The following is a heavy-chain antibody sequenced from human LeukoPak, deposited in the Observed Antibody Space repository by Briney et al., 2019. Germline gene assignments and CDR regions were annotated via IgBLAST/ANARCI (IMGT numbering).Heavy chain of an antibody. CDR3: AKDNRRHYTSGPNPDSLH. J-gene: IGHJ4*02. Sequence: GGSLRLSCAGSGFIFNNYAMHWVRQPPGKGLEWVSGTSRNSGSIDYADSVKGRFTISRDNAKNSLYLQMNSLRVEDTAFYYCAKDNRRHYTSGPNPDSLHWGQGALVTVSS. CDR1: GFIFNNYA. V-gene: IGHV3-9*01. CDR2: TSRNSGSI. D-gene: IGHD6-19*01.